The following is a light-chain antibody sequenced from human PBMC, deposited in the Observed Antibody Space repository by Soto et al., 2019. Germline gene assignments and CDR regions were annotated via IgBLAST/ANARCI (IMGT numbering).Light chain of an antibody. CDR3: QQRSDWPGLT. CDR2: EAS. Sequence: EIVLTQSPATLSLSPGERATLSCRASQSVSRYLAWYQQKPGQAPRLLIYEASNRATGLPASFSGSGSGTDFTLTISSLEPEDFAVYYCQQRSDWPGLTFGGGTKVEIK. J-gene: IGKJ4*01. CDR1: QSVSRY. V-gene: IGKV3-11*01.